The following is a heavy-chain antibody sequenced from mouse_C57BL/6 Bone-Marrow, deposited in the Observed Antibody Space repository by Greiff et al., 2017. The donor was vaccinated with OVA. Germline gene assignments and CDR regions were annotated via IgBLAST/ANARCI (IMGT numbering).Heavy chain of an antibody. CDR1: GFTFSSYA. Sequence: EVKLMESGEGLVKPGGSLKLSCAASGFTFSSYAMSWVRQTPEKRLEWVAYISSGGDYIYYADTVKGRFTISRDNARNTLYLQMSSLKSEDTAMYYCTRGGYYFPGFAYWGQGTLVTVSA. CDR2: ISSGGDYI. CDR3: TRGGYYFPGFAY. D-gene: IGHD2-3*01. J-gene: IGHJ3*01. V-gene: IGHV5-9-1*02.